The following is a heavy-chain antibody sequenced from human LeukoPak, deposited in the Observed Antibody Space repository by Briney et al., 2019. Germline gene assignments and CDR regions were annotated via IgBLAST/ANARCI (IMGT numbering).Heavy chain of an antibody. D-gene: IGHD1-26*01. CDR1: GDSVRSTY. CDR2: IAYTGDI. CDR3: AKHTRIPDY. V-gene: IGHV4-59*02. J-gene: IGHJ4*02. Sequence: SETLSLTCTVSGDSVRSTYWTWIREPPGKGLECIGYIAYTGDINYNPSLKSRVTISLDMSKNQFSLKLSSVTAADTAVYYCAKHTRIPDYWGPGTLVTVSS.